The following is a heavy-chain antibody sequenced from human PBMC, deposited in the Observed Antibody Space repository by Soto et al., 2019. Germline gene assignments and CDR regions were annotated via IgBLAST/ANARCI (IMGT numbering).Heavy chain of an antibody. CDR2: ISYDGSNK. CDR1: GFTFSSYG. D-gene: IGHD6-6*01. V-gene: IGHV3-30*18. CDR3: AKVGAARLNYYYGMDV. Sequence: VQLVESGGGVVQPGRSLRLSCAASGFTFSSYGMHWVRQAPGKGLEWVAVISYDGSNKYYADSVKGRFTISRDNSKNTLYLQMNSLRAEDTAVYYCAKVGAARLNYYYGMDVWGQGTTVTVSS. J-gene: IGHJ6*02.